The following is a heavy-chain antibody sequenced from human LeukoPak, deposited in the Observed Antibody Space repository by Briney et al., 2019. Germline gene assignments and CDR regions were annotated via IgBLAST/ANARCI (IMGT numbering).Heavy chain of an antibody. CDR1: GFTVSSNY. J-gene: IGHJ4*02. V-gene: IGHV3-66*01. D-gene: IGHD6-13*01. CDR3: ARESSSSWSRGIFDY. Sequence: GGSLGLSCAASGFTVSSNYMNWVRQALGKGLEWVSVIYSGGTTHYADSVRGRFTISRDNSKNTLYLQMNSLRDDDTAVYYCARESSSSWSRGIFDYWGQGTLVTVSS. CDR2: IYSGGTT.